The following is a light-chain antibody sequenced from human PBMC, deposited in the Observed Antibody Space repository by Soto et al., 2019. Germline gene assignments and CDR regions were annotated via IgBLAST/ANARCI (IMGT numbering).Light chain of an antibody. J-gene: IGKJ4*01. CDR3: QKYNSALAT. CDR1: QGISNY. Sequence: DIQMTQSPYSLSASVGDRVTITCRASQGISNYLAWYQQKPGKVPKLLIYAASTLQSGVPSRFSGSGSGTDFTLSITSLQPEDVATYYCQKYNSALATFGGGTKVEIK. V-gene: IGKV1-27*01. CDR2: AAS.